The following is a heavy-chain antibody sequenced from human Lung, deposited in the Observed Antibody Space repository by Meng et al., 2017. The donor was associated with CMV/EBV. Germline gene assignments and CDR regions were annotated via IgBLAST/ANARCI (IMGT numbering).Heavy chain of an antibody. Sequence: GGSLRLSXAASGFNVSRNYMGWVRQAPGKGLEWVSVIYGSGTTNYPDFVKGRFTISRDNSRNTVYLQMNSLRAEDTAVYFCARGADTPMVLPPDFWGQGSLVTVS. J-gene: IGHJ4*02. D-gene: IGHD5-18*01. CDR2: IYGSGTT. CDR3: ARGADTPMVLPPDF. V-gene: IGHV3-66*02. CDR1: GFNVSRNY.